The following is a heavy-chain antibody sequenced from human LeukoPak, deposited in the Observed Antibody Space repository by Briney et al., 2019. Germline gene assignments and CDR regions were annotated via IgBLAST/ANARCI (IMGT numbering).Heavy chain of an antibody. CDR2: IYHSGST. CDR1: GYSISSGYY. V-gene: IGHV4-38-2*01. D-gene: IGHD2-21*01. CDR3: ARLGLRIETHSIPDY. Sequence: NASETLSLTCAVSGYSISSGYYWGWIRQPPGKGLEWIGSIYHSGSTYYNPSLKSRVTISVDTSKNQFSLKLSSVTAADTAVYYCARLGLRIETHSIPDYWGLGTLVTVSS. J-gene: IGHJ4*02.